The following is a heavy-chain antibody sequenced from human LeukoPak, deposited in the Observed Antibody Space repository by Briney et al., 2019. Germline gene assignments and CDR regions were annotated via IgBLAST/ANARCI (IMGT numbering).Heavy chain of an antibody. CDR3: ARTPTVTSWDFYCMEV. Sequence: PSETLSLTCTVSGGSINNSYCNWIRQPAGKGLEWIGRLYTTGRTNYNPSLKSRVTISVDKSKNQFSLTLTSVTAADSAVYYCARTPTVTSWDFYCMEVWGRGTTVTVSS. D-gene: IGHD4-17*01. J-gene: IGHJ6*03. CDR1: GGSINNSY. CDR2: LYTTGRT. V-gene: IGHV4-4*07.